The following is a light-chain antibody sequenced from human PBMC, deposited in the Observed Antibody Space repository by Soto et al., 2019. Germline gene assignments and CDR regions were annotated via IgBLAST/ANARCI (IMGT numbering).Light chain of an antibody. CDR2: WAS. Sequence: DIVMTQSPDSLAVSLGERATIHCKSSQSLLYHSNDKNYLGWYQQKPGHPPRVLIYWASTRESGVPDRFSGSGSGTDFNLTISSLQAEDVAVYYCQQYYATPYTFGQGTKLEI. J-gene: IGKJ2*01. V-gene: IGKV4-1*01. CDR3: QQYYATPYT. CDR1: QSLLYHSNDKNY.